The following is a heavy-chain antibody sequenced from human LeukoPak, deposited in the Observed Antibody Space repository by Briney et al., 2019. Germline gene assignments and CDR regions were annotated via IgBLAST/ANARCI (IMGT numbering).Heavy chain of an antibody. Sequence: PGGSLRLSCVASGCNFRNYWMTWVRQAPGKGLEWVANIKHVGSEKQYADSVKGRFTISRDNGERSLFLQMNSLRTEDTAVYYCARDPYENGGYGAFDIWGQGTIVSVSS. J-gene: IGHJ3*02. V-gene: IGHV3-7*01. D-gene: IGHD3-22*01. CDR1: GCNFRNYW. CDR3: ARDPYENGGYGAFDI. CDR2: IKHVGSEK.